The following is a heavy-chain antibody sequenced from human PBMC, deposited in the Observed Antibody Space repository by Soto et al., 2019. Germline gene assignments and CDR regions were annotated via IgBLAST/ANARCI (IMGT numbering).Heavy chain of an antibody. CDR2: MNANSGNT. CDR1: GYTFTSYD. Sequence: ASVKVSCKASGYTFTSYDINWVRQATGQRLEWMGWMNANSGNTRYAQKFQGRVTITRNTSTSTAYMELSSLRSEDTAVYYCARDGYSYGSDTPSDYWGQGTLVTVSS. J-gene: IGHJ4*02. D-gene: IGHD5-18*01. CDR3: ARDGYSYGSDTPSDY. V-gene: IGHV1-8*01.